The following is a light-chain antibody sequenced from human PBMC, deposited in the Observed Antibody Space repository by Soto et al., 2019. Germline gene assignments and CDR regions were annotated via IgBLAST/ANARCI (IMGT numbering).Light chain of an antibody. CDR1: QSVSSTY. CDR2: GAS. CDR3: QHYGSLVLT. V-gene: IGKV3-20*01. Sequence: EIELTQSPGTLSLSPGERATLSCRASQSVSSTYLAWYQQKPGQAPRLLIYGASSRATGIPDRFIGSGSGTDFTLTISRLEPEDFAVYYCQHYGSLVLTFGGGTKVEIK. J-gene: IGKJ4*01.